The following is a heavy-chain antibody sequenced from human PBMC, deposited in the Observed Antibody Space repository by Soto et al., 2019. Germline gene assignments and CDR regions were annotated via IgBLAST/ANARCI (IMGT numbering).Heavy chain of an antibody. CDR1: GGSFSGYY. J-gene: IGHJ6*02. D-gene: IGHD2-15*01. CDR2: INHSGST. CDR3: ARGSQHAIVAYGMDV. Sequence: QVQLQQWGAGLLKPSETLSLTCAVYGGSFSGYYWSWIRQPPGKGLEWIGEINHSGSTNYNPSLKSRVTISVDTSKNQFSLKLSSVTAADTAVYYCARGSQHAIVAYGMDVWGQGTTVTVSS. V-gene: IGHV4-34*01.